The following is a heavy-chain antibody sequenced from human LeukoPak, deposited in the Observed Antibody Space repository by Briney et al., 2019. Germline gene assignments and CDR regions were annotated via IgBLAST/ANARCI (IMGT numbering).Heavy chain of an antibody. J-gene: IGHJ4*02. Sequence: ASVKVSCKASGYTFTSYDINWVRQATGQGLEWMGWMNPNSGNTGYARKFQGRVTMTRNTSISTAYMELSSLRSEDTAVYYCARAQRVAAPKQAKSYYFDYWGQGTLVTVSS. CDR2: MNPNSGNT. D-gene: IGHD6-13*01. CDR1: GYTFTSYD. V-gene: IGHV1-8*01. CDR3: ARAQRVAAPKQAKSYYFDY.